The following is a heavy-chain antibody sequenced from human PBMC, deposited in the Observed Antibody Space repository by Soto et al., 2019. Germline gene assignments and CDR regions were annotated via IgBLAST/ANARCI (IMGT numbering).Heavy chain of an antibody. Sequence: EVQLVESGGGLVQPGGSLKVSCAASGFTFSGSAIHWVRQASGKGLEWVGRIRSKGNSYATAYGASVEGRFTISRDDSKNTAYLQMNSLKIEDTAVYYSNRIADSAPARDQFDHWGQGTLVTVSP. J-gene: IGHJ4*02. CDR3: NRIADSAPARDQFDH. CDR2: IRSKGNSYAT. CDR1: GFTFSGSA. D-gene: IGHD6-13*01. V-gene: IGHV3-73*01.